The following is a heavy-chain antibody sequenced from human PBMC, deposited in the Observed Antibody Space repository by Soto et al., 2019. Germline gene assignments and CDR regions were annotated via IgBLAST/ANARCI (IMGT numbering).Heavy chain of an antibody. CDR3: ARLPLIWFGELGTFDFDY. J-gene: IGHJ4*02. CDR2: ISYDGSNK. CDR1: GFTFSSYA. Sequence: QVQLVESGGGVVQPGRSLRLSCAASGFTFSSYAMHWVRQAPGKGLEWVAVISYDGSNKYYADSVKGRFTISRDNSKNTLYLQMNSLRAEDTAVYYCARLPLIWFGELGTFDFDYWGQGTLVTVSS. V-gene: IGHV3-30-3*01. D-gene: IGHD3-10*01.